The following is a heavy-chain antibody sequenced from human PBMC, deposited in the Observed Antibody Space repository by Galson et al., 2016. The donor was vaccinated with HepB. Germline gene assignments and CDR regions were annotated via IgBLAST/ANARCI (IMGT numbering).Heavy chain of an antibody. CDR3: ARGWELHDY. D-gene: IGHD1-26*01. V-gene: IGHV5-51*01. CDR1: GYWFSNYW. J-gene: IGHJ4*02. CDR2: IYPHASDT. Sequence: QSGAEVKKPGDSLKISCKVSGYWFSNYWIGWVRQMPGKGLEWMGIIYPHASDTRYSPSFQGQVTISADKSISTTYLQWRSLKASDTAIYYCARGWELHDYWGQGTLVTVSS.